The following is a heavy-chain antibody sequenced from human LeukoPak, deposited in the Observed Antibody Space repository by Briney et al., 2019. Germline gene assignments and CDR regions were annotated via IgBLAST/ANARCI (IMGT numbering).Heavy chain of an antibody. Sequence: SETLSLTCTVSGGSTSRYYWSWIRQPPGKRLEWLGYIYYSGSTTYNPSLKSRLTMSVDTSKNQISLKLISLTAAHTAVYYCARLPVIAAVWGQGTLVTVSS. J-gene: IGHJ4*02. D-gene: IGHD6-13*01. CDR1: GGSTSRYY. V-gene: IGHV4-59*08. CDR2: IYYSGST. CDR3: ARLPVIAAV.